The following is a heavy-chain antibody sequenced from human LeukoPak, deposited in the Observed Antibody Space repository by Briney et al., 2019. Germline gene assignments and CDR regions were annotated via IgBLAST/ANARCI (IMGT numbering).Heavy chain of an antibody. D-gene: IGHD3-3*01. J-gene: IGHJ4*02. V-gene: IGHV4-34*01. CDR2: VNHSGST. CDR3: ARGPTIFGAAEGPNDY. Sequence: SETLSLTCAVYGGSFSGYYWSWIRQPPGKGLEWIGEVNHSGSTNYNPSLKSRVTISVDTSKNQFSLKLSSVTAADTAVYYCARGPTIFGAAEGPNDYWGQGTLVTVSS. CDR1: GGSFSGYY.